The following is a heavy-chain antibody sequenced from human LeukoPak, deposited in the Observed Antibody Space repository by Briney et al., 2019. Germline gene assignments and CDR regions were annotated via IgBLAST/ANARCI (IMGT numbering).Heavy chain of an antibody. CDR2: IYSGGST. J-gene: IGHJ4*02. V-gene: IGHV3-53*01. CDR3: ARVNTGYSSGWYDY. D-gene: IGHD6-19*01. CDR1: GFTVSSNY. Sequence: PGGSLRLSCAASGFTVSSNYMSWVRQAPGKGLELVSVIYSGGSTYYADSVKGRFTISRDNSKNTLYLQMNSLRAEDTAVYYCARVNTGYSSGWYDYWGQGTLVTVSS.